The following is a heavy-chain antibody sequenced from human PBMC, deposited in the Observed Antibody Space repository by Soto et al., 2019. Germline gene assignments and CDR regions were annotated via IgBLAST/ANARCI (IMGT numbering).Heavy chain of an antibody. CDR3: ARDITFPNRTSTTCPP. CDR2: ISSSSTSI. D-gene: IGHD1-26*01. J-gene: IGHJ5*02. CDR1: GFTFNTYS. Sequence: GGSLRLSCAASGFTFNTYSMNWVRQAPGKGLEWVSSISSSSTSIYYADSVKGRFTVSRDNAKNSVYLQMDSLRAEDTAVYYCARDITFPNRTSTTCPPWGQGTLVTVSS. V-gene: IGHV3-21*01.